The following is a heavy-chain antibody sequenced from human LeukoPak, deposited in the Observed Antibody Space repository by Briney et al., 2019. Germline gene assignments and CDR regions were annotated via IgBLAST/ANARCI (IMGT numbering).Heavy chain of an antibody. J-gene: IGHJ6*04. CDR2: ISSNGGST. CDR3: VKGHCSSTSCYYYYGMDV. D-gene: IGHD2-2*01. Sequence: PGGSLRLSCSASGFTFSSYAMHWVRQAPGKGLEYVSAISSNGGSTYYADSVKGRFTISRDNSKNTLYLQMSRLRAEDTAVYYCVKGHCSSTSCYYYYGMDVWGKGTTVTVSS. CDR1: GFTFSSYA. V-gene: IGHV3-64D*06.